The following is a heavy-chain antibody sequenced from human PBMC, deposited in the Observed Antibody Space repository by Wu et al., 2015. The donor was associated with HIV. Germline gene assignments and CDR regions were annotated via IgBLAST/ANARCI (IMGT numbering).Heavy chain of an antibody. Sequence: QVQLVQSGTEVKKPGASLRVSCKTSGYPFTNYYMHWVRQAPGQGLEWMGWINPNSGGTDYAQRFQGRVTMTRDTSINTVYMELSSLKSDDTAVYYCARARGIVVAVVVTNWFDPWGQGTLVTVSS. CDR2: INPNSGGT. D-gene: IGHD2-15*01. V-gene: IGHV1-2*02. J-gene: IGHJ5*02. CDR3: ARARGIVVAVVVTNWFDP. CDR1: GYPFTNYY.